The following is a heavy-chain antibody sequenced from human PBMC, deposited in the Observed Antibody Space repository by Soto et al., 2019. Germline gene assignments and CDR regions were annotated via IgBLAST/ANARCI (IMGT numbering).Heavy chain of an antibody. CDR1: AFTFSEYS. CDR3: AKGRAPFLGRGMDV. Sequence: SAFTFSEYSMHWVRQAPGKGLQYVSTISSGGTTYYADSVKGRFTISRDSSKNTLYLQMNSLRAEDTAVYYCAKGRAPFLGRGMDVWGQGTTVTVSS. J-gene: IGHJ6*02. CDR2: ISSGGTT. V-gene: IGHV3-64*04.